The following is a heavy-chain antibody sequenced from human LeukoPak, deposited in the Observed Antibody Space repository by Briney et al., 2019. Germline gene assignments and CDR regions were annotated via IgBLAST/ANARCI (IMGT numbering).Heavy chain of an antibody. CDR2: ISYDGSNK. J-gene: IGHJ5*02. CDR1: GFTFSSYA. Sequence: PGGSLRLSCAASGFTFSSYAMHWVRQAPGKGLEWVAVISYDGSNKYYADSVKGRFTISRDNSKNTLYLQMNSLRAEDTAVYYCARASKGYDFWSDYSRGRWFDPWGQGTLVTVSS. CDR3: ARASKGYDFWSDYSRGRWFDP. D-gene: IGHD3-3*01. V-gene: IGHV3-30-3*01.